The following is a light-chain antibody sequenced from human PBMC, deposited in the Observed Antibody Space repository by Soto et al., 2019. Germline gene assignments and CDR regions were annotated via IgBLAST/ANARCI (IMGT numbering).Light chain of an antibody. CDR1: SSDVGGYDY. Sequence: QSALTQPASVSGSLGQSITISCTGGSSDVGGYDYVSWYQQHPGKAPKLMIYEVNNRPSGVSNRFSGSKSANTASLTISGLQADDEADYYCSSFTSSSTQVFGGGTKLTVL. J-gene: IGLJ3*02. V-gene: IGLV2-14*01. CDR2: EVN. CDR3: SSFTSSSTQV.